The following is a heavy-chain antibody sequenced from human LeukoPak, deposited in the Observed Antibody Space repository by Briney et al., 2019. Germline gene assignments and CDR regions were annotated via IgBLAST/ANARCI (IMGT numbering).Heavy chain of an antibody. J-gene: IGHJ3*02. CDR3: ARDRQLSSTWYIDAFEI. V-gene: IGHV4-59*01. CDR1: GGSISSYY. Sequence: PSETLSLTCTVSGGSISSYYWSWIRQPPGKGLEWIGYIHYSGNTNYNPSLKSRVTISVDTSENQFSLNLTSVTAADTAVYYCARDRQLSSTWYIDAFEIWGQGTMVTVSS. D-gene: IGHD6-13*01. CDR2: IHYSGNT.